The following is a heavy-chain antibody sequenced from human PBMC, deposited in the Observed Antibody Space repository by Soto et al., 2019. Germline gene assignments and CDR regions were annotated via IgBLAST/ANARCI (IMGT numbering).Heavy chain of an antibody. D-gene: IGHD2-8*02. CDR3: AKDTGGALFDY. J-gene: IGHJ4*02. CDR2: ISWNSGSI. V-gene: IGHV3-9*01. CDR1: GFTFDDYA. Sequence: EVQLVESGGGLVQPGRSLRLSCAASGFTFDDYAMHWVRQAPGKGLEWVSGISWNSGSIGYADSVKGRFTISRDNAKNSLYLQMNSLRAEDTALYYCAKDTGGALFDYWGQGTLVTVSS.